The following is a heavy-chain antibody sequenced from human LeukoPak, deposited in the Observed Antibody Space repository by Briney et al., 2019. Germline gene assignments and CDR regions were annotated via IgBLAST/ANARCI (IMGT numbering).Heavy chain of an antibody. CDR3: ARDLRTTRRSPSRGYYYYMDV. CDR1: GYTFTSYD. V-gene: IGHV1-8*01. D-gene: IGHD1-14*01. J-gene: IGHJ6*03. CDR2: MNPNSGNT. Sequence: ASVKVSCKASGYTFTSYDINWVRQATGQGLEWMGWMNPNSGNTGYAQKFQGRVTMTRNTSISTAYMELSSLRSEDTAVYYCARDLRTTRRSPSRGYYYYMDVWGKGTTVTVSS.